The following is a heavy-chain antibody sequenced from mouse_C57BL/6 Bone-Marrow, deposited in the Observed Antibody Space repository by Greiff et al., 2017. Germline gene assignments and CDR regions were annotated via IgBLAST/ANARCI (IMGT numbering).Heavy chain of an antibody. CDR2: IHPSDSDT. CDR3: AMEFYDGSSYFDD. Sequence: QVQLQQSGAELVKPGASVKVSCKASGYTFTSYWMHWVKQRPGQGLEWIGRIHPSDSDTNYNQKFKGKATLTVDKSSSTDYMQLSKLTSEDSAVYYCAMEFYDGSSYFDDWGQGTTLAVSA. V-gene: IGHV1-74*01. D-gene: IGHD1-1*01. CDR1: GYTFTSYW. J-gene: IGHJ2*01.